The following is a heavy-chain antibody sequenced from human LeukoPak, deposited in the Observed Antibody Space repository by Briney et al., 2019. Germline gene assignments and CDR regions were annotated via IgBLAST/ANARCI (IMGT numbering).Heavy chain of an antibody. J-gene: IGHJ4*02. CDR1: GGSISRYY. D-gene: IGHD1-26*01. V-gene: IGHV4-59*08. CDR2: IYYRGST. Sequence: SETLSLTCIVSGGSISRYYWSWIRQPPGKGLEWIGYIYYRGSTNYNPSLKSRVTISVDTSKNQFSLKLSSVTAADTAVYYCAAGGHGIGYHFDYWGQGTLVTVSS. CDR3: AAGGHGIGYHFDY.